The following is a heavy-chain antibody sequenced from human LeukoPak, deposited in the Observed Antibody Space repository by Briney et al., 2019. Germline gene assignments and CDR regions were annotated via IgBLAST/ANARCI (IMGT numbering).Heavy chain of an antibody. Sequence: PSETLSLTCAVYGGSFSGYYWSWIRQPPGKGLEWIGRIYTSGSTNYNPSLKSRVTMSVDTSKNQFSLKLSSVTAADTAVYYCARDSPGYSSGWYYFDYWGQGTLVIVSS. J-gene: IGHJ4*02. CDR2: IYTSGST. CDR1: GGSFSGYY. CDR3: ARDSPGYSSGWYYFDY. D-gene: IGHD6-19*01. V-gene: IGHV4-4*07.